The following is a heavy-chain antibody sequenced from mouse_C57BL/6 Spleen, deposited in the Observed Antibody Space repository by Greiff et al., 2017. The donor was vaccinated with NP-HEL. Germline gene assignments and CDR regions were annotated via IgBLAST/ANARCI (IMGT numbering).Heavy chain of an antibody. CDR3: ASQGPAWFAY. D-gene: IGHD3-2*02. Sequence: VQLQQSGPELVKPGASVKISCKASGYAFSSSWMNWVKQRPGTGLEWIGRIYPGDGDTNYNGKFKGKATLTADKSSSTAYMQLSSLTSEDSAVYFCASQGPAWFAYWGQGTLVTVSA. J-gene: IGHJ3*01. CDR1: GYAFSSSW. V-gene: IGHV1-82*01. CDR2: IYPGDGDT.